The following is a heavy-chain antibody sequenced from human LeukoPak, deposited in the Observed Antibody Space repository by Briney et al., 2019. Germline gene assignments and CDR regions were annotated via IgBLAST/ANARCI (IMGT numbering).Heavy chain of an antibody. D-gene: IGHD2-2*01. CDR3: ARANALYCSSTSCLFDY. CDR2: INPNSGGT. V-gene: IGHV1-2*02. J-gene: IGHJ4*02. CDR1: GYTFTDYY. Sequence: ASVKVSCKASGYTFTDYYIHWVRQAPGQGLEWMAWINPNSGGTYYAQNFHDRITLTRDTSISTAYMELSRLRSDDTAIYYCARANALYCSSTSCLFDYSGEGTLVTVSS.